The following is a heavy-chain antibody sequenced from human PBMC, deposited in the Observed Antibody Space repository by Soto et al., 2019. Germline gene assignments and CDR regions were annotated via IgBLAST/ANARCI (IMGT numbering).Heavy chain of an antibody. J-gene: IGHJ3*02. D-gene: IGHD1-1*01. CDR1: GFTFSDYY. CDR3: ARERTTGTTELNAFDI. V-gene: IGHV3-11*01. CDR2: ISSSGSTI. Sequence: QVQLVESGGGLVKPGGSLRLSCAASGFTFSDYYMSWIRQAPGKGLEWVSYISSSGSTIYYADSVKGRFTISRDNAKNSLYLQTNSLRAEDTAVYYCARERTTGTTELNAFDIWGQGTMVTVSS.